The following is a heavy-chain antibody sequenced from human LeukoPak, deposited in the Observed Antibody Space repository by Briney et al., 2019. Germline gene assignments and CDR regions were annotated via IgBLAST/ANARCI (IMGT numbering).Heavy chain of an antibody. CDR2: MNPNSGNT. J-gene: IGHJ6*03. Sequence: ASVKVSCKASGYTFTSYDINWVRQATGQGLEWMGWMNPNSGNTGYAQKFQGRVTATRNASTSTAYMELSSLRSEDTAVYYCARARLTMVRGNYYYYMDVWGKGTTVTVPS. CDR3: ARARLTMVRGNYYYYMDV. D-gene: IGHD3-10*01. CDR1: GYTFTSYD. V-gene: IGHV1-8*01.